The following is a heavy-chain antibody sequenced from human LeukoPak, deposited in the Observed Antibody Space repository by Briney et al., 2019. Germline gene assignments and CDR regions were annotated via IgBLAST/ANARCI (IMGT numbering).Heavy chain of an antibody. J-gene: IGHJ4*02. Sequence: PGGPLRLSCAASGFTFSSYAMSWVRQAPGKGLEWVSTISDSGSSTYYTDSVKGRFTFSRDNSKNTLHLQMNSLRAEDTAVYYCTKDHGFYSSGWHPLFDHWGQGTLVTVTP. D-gene: IGHD6-19*01. CDR3: TKDHGFYSSGWHPLFDH. CDR1: GFTFSSYA. CDR2: ISDSGSST. V-gene: IGHV3-23*01.